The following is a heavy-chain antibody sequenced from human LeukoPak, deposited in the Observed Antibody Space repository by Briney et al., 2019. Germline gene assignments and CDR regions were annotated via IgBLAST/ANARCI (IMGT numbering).Heavy chain of an antibody. J-gene: IGHJ3*02. D-gene: IGHD6-19*01. CDR1: GFTFSSYG. V-gene: IGHV3-33*06. CDR2: IWYDGSNK. CDR3: AKVLDAVAGIDAFDI. Sequence: PGRSLRLSCAASGFTFSSYGMHWVRQAPGKGLEWVAVIWYDGSNKYYADSVKGRFTISRDNSKNTLYLQMNSLRAEDTAVYYCAKVLDAVAGIDAFDIWGQGTMVTVSS.